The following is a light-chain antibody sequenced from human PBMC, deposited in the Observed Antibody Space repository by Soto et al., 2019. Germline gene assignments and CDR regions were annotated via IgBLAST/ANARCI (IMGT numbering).Light chain of an antibody. CDR1: QSVSSN. Sequence: EIVMTQSPATLSVSPGERDTLSCMALQSVSSNVAWYQHKPGQAPMRLIYGASTRATGIPARFSGSGSGTAFTLTISSLQSEDFAVYYCQQYNNLLGTFGQGTKVEIK. CDR2: GAS. J-gene: IGKJ1*01. V-gene: IGKV3-15*01. CDR3: QQYNNLLGT.